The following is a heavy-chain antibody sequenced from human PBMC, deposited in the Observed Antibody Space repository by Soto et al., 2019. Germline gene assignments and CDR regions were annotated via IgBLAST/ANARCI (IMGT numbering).Heavy chain of an antibody. CDR3: ARDQVPAALLGWFDP. D-gene: IGHD2-2*01. V-gene: IGHV1-69*04. J-gene: IGHJ5*02. Sequence: SVKVSCKTSGYTFSSYTISWVRQAPGQGLEWMGRIIPTLGIANYAQKFQGRVTITADESTTTAYMELRSLRSEDTAVYYCARDQVPAALLGWFDPWGQGTLVTVSS. CDR2: IIPTLGIA. CDR1: GYTFSSYT.